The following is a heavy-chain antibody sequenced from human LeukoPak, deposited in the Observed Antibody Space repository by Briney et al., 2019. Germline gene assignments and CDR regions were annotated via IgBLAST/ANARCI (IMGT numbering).Heavy chain of an antibody. Sequence: SETLSLTCAVYGGSFSGYYWSWIRQPPGKGLEWIGEINHSGSTNYNPSLKSRVTKSVDTSKNQFSLKLSSVTAADTAVYYCATRYYYFGSNWFDPWGQGTLVTASS. CDR2: INHSGST. CDR1: GGSFSGYY. CDR3: ATRYYYFGSNWFDP. D-gene: IGHD3-22*01. J-gene: IGHJ5*02. V-gene: IGHV4-34*01.